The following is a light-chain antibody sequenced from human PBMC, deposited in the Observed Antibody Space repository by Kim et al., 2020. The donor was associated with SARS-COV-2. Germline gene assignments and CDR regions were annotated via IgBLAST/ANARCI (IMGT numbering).Light chain of an antibody. Sequence: GKTAGGCWGGNSLGGEGVRGYQQKSGQAPVLVIYYASVRPSGIPERFSGSNSGNTATLTISRVEAGDEADYYCQVWDSSSDHRVVFGGGTKVTVL. CDR3: QVWDSSSDHRVV. J-gene: IGLJ2*01. CDR1: SLGGEG. CDR2: YAS. V-gene: IGLV3-21*04.